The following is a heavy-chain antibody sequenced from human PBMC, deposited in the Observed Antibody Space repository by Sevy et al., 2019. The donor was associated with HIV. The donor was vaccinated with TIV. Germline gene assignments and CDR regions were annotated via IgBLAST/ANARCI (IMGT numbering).Heavy chain of an antibody. J-gene: IGHJ4*02. CDR2: IDTRGGTM. CDR1: GFTFSDYY. CDR3: ARDTRFVTSRGHWGPFAY. D-gene: IGHD7-27*01. V-gene: IGHV3-11*01. Sequence: GGSLRLSCTASGFTFSDYYMNWIRQTPGKGPEWISYIDTRGGTMDYADSVKGRFTISRDNAKNSLYLQLDSLRAEDTAVYYCARDTRFVTSRGHWGPFAYWGQGALVTVSS.